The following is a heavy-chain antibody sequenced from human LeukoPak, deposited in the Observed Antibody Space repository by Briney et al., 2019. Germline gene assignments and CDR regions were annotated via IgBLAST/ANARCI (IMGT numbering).Heavy chain of an antibody. CDR1: GGSISSSIYY. CDR2: IYYSGST. V-gene: IGHV4-39*01. J-gene: IGHJ4*02. CDR3: ARRDRYYFDY. D-gene: IGHD3-22*01. Sequence: SETLSLTCTVSGGSISSSIYYWGWIPQTPGKGLEWIANIYYSGSTYYNPSLKSRVTISVDTSKNQFSLKLSSVTAADTAVYYCARRDRYYFDYWGQGTLVTVSS.